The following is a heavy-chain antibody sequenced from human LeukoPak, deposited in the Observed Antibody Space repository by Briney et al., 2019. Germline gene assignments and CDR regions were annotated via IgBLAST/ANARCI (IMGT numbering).Heavy chain of an antibody. J-gene: IGHJ4*02. Sequence: PGGSPRLSCAASGFTFSRHWMHWVRQAPGKGLVWVSHINSGETSTSYADSVRGRFTISRDNAKNTLYLQMNSLRAEDAAVYYCARDPPGEGIDYWGQGTLVTVSS. D-gene: IGHD3-10*01. CDR2: INSGETST. CDR3: ARDPPGEGIDY. CDR1: GFTFSRHW. V-gene: IGHV3-74*01.